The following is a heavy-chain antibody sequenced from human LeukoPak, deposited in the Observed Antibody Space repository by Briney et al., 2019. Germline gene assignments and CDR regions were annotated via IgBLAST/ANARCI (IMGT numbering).Heavy chain of an antibody. CDR1: GFTFSSYD. D-gene: IGHD4-17*01. CDR2: IGTAGDT. CDR3: TKGRSPRPTVYFDY. J-gene: IGHJ4*02. V-gene: IGHV3-13*01. Sequence: GGSLRLSCAASGFTFSSYDMHWVRQATGKGLEWVSAIGTAGDTYYPGSVKGRFTISRENAKNSLYLQMNSLRAGDTAVYYCTKGRSPRPTVYFDYWGQGTLVTVSS.